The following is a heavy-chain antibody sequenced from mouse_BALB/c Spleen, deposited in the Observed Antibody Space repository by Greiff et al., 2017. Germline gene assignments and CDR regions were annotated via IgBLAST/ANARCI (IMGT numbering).Heavy chain of an antibody. CDR1: GFAFSSYD. V-gene: IGHV5-12-1*01. J-gene: IGHJ2*01. Sequence: EVKLMESGGGLVKPGGSLKLSCAASGFAFSSYDMSWVRQTPEKRLEWVAYISSGGGSTYYPDTVKGRFTISRDNAKNTLYLQMSSLKSEDTAMYYCARRTATYFDYWGQGTTLTVSS. D-gene: IGHD1-2*01. CDR3: ARRTATYFDY. CDR2: ISSGGGST.